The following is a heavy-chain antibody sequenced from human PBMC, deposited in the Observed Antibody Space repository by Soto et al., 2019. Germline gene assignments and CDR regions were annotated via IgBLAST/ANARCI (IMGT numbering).Heavy chain of an antibody. CDR1: GLTFSSYA. V-gene: IGHV3-30-3*01. J-gene: IGHJ4*02. Sequence: GGSLRLSGVASGLTFSSYAMNWVRQAPGKGLEWVAVISYDGSNKYYADSVKGRFTISRDNSKNTLYLQMNSLRAEDTAVYYCARSGYCSGGSCPKIYYFDYWGQGTLVTVSS. CDR3: ARSGYCSGGSCPKIYYFDY. CDR2: ISYDGSNK. D-gene: IGHD2-15*01.